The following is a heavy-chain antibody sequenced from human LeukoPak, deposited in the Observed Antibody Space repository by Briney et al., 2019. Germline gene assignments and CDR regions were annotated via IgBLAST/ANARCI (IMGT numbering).Heavy chain of an antibody. D-gene: IGHD2-2*01. Sequence: GGSLRLSCAASGFTFSTYAMSWVRQAPGKGLEWVSAISGSGDTTYYADSVKGRFTISRDNSRNTLYLQMNGLRAEDTAVYYCAGRFYVAIVVVPAASAWGQGTLVTVSS. CDR1: GFTFSTYA. V-gene: IGHV3-23*01. CDR2: ISGSGDTT. CDR3: AGRFYVAIVVVPAASA. J-gene: IGHJ5*02.